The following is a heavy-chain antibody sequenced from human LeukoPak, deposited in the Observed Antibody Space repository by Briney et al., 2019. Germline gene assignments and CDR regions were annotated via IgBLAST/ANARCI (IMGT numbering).Heavy chain of an antibody. D-gene: IGHD4-23*01. V-gene: IGHV4-61*01. CDR2: IFYTGST. Sequence: ASETLSLTCTVSGGSVSSGNYFWTWIRQPPGKGLEWLGYIFYTGSTNYNPSLKSRVTISLDTTKNQFSLKLSSVTAADTAVYYCARVGGTNYYYYGMDVWGQGTTVTVSS. CDR3: ARVGGTNYYYYGMDV. J-gene: IGHJ6*02. CDR1: GGSVSSGNYF.